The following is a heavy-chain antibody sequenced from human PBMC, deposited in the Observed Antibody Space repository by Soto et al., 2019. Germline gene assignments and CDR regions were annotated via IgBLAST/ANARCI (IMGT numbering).Heavy chain of an antibody. CDR1: GASISDYY. V-gene: IGHV4-4*07. D-gene: IGHD6-13*01. Sequence: SETLSLTCTVSGASISDYYWSWIRQPAGKGLECIGRIYASGNTNYNPSLKSRVTMSVDTSKNQFSLTLNSVTAADTAVYYCARESRSALGTVEHWGRGTLVTVSS. CDR2: IYASGNT. J-gene: IGHJ4*02. CDR3: ARESRSALGTVEH.